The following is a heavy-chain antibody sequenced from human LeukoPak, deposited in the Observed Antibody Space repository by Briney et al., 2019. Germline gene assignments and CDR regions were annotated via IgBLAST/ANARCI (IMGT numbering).Heavy chain of an antibody. Sequence: SETLSLTCTVPVGPICSYYWRWIPKPPGKGLEWIGYIYYSGSTNYNPSLKSRVTISVDTSKNQFSLKQSSVTAADTVVYYCARGVRGSTAAGTFDYWGQGTLVTVSS. D-gene: IGHD6-13*01. CDR1: VGPICSYY. CDR2: IYYSGST. J-gene: IGHJ4*02. V-gene: IGHV4-59*01. CDR3: ARGVRGSTAAGTFDY.